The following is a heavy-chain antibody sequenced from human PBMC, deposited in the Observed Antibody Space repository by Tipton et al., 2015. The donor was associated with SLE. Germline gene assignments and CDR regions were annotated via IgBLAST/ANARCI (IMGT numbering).Heavy chain of an antibody. V-gene: IGHV1-46*01. D-gene: IGHD6-19*01. CDR1: GYTFTNYS. CDR2: INSSGGST. CDR3: ARGRGAVAGRENWFDP. J-gene: IGHJ5*02. Sequence: QSGPEVKKPGASVKVSCKASGYTFTNYSIHWVRQAPGQGLEWMGIINSSGGSTTYAQKFQGRVTMTRDTSTSTVYMELSSLRSDDTAVYYCARGRGAVAGRENWFDPWGQGTLVTVSS.